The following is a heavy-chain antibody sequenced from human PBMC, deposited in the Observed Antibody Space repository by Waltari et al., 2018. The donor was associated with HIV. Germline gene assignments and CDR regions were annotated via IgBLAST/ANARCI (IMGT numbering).Heavy chain of an antibody. Sequence: QVQLQESGPGLVKPPETLSLTCTVSGCSISSFYWCWIRQPLGKGRELIGYVHYRGSTKYNPSLKSRVTISVDTSKNQFSLKLRSVTAADTAMYFWARDDGSAGIAYWGQGTLVTVSS. D-gene: IGHD3-16*01. CDR1: GCSISSFY. J-gene: IGHJ4*02. V-gene: IGHV4-59*01. CDR3: ARDDGSAGIAY. CDR2: VHYRGST.